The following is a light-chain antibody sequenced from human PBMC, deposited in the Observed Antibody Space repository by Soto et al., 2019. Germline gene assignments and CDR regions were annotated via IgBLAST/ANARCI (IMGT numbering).Light chain of an antibody. J-gene: IGKJ1*01. CDR1: QSVSSNH. Sequence: DIVLTQSPGTLSLSPGERATLSCRASQSVSSNHLAWYQQKPGQAPRLLIYGGSSRATGIPVRFSGSGSETDFTLTITRLEPEDFAVYHCQQYSSSRTFGQGTKVEIK. V-gene: IGKV3-20*01. CDR3: QQYSSSRT. CDR2: GGS.